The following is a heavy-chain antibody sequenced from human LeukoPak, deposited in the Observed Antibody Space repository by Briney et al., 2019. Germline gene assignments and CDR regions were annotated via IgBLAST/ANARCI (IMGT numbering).Heavy chain of an antibody. J-gene: IGHJ4*02. Sequence: SETLSLTCTVSGGSISSSSYYWGWIRQPPGKGLEWIGTIYYSGSTYYNPSLKSRVTISVDTSKNQFSLKLSSVTAADTAVYYCARALYGSVDYWGQGTLVTVSS. CDR3: ARALYGSVDY. CDR2: IYYSGST. D-gene: IGHD3-10*01. V-gene: IGHV4-39*01. CDR1: GGSISSSSYY.